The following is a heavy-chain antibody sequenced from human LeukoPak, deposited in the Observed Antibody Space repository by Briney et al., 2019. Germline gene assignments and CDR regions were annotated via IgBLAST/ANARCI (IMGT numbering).Heavy chain of an antibody. CDR2: IYYSGST. V-gene: IGHV4-31*03. CDR1: GGSISSGGYY. CDR3: ARSIAARIYFDY. Sequence: NPSETLSLTCTVSGGSISSGGYYWSWIRQHPGKGLEWIGYIYYSGSTYCNPSLKSRVTISVDTSKNQFSLKLSSVTAADTAVYYCARSIAARIYFDYWGQGTLVTVSS. J-gene: IGHJ4*02. D-gene: IGHD6-6*01.